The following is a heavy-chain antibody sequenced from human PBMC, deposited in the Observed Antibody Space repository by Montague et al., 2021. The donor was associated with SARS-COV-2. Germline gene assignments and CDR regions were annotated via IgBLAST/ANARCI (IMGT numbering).Heavy chain of an antibody. CDR2: IFHSGTI. J-gene: IGHJ4*02. Sequence: SETLSLTCRVSGDSISTSTWWTWVRQTPGKGLEWIGEIFHSGTINYNPSLKSRVSISVDKSNNQFSLRLSSLIAADTAVYYCARDIAVAGLFDYWGQGTLVTVSS. V-gene: IGHV4-4*02. D-gene: IGHD6-19*01. CDR3: ARDIAVAGLFDY. CDR1: GDSISTSTW.